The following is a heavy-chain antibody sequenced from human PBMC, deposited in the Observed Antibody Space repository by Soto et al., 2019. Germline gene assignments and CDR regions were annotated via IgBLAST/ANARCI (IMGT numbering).Heavy chain of an antibody. CDR1: GGSFSGYY. Sequence: QVQLQQWGAGLLKPSETLSLTCAVYGGSFSGYYWSWIRQPPGKGLEWIGEINHSGSTNYNPSLKSRVTITVDTAKEQFSLKLSPWAAADTAVLYLGEVGPGRGGIPFQHHHHLDRWGKGATGPVSP. J-gene: IGHJ6*04. CDR3: GEVGPGRGGIPFQHHHHLDR. CDR2: INHSGST. D-gene: IGHD3-10*01. V-gene: IGHV4-34*01.